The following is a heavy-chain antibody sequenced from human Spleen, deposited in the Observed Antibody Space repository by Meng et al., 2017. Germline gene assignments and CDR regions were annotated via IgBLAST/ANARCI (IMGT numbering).Heavy chain of an antibody. CDR2: ISDYNGDKKYDT. D-gene: IGHD3-16*01. V-gene: IGHV1-18*01. J-gene: IGHJ4*02. CDR3: VRKGYVIDY. CDR1: GYTFTNYG. Sequence: QVQLVQSGAEVKNPGASVMVSCKASGYTFTNYGISWVRQAPGQGLEWMGWISDYNGDKKYDTKYAQKFQGRVTLTTDTSTSTAYMELGSLRSDDTAVFYCVRKGYVIDYWGQGTLVTVSS.